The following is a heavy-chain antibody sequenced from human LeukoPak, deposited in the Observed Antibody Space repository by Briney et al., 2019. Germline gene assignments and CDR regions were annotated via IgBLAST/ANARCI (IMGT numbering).Heavy chain of an antibody. J-gene: IGHJ4*02. CDR2: INHSGST. Sequence: SETLSLTCAVYSGSFSGYYWSWIRQPPGKGLEWIGEINHSGSTNYNPSLKSRVTISVDTSKNQFSLKLSSVTAADTAVYYCTIAAPLGYFDYWGQGTLVTVSS. CDR1: SGSFSGYY. CDR3: TIAAPLGYFDY. V-gene: IGHV4-34*01. D-gene: IGHD6-6*01.